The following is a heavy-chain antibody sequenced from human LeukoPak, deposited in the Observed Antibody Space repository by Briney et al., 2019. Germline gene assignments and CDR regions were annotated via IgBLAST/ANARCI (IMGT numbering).Heavy chain of an antibody. CDR3: ARSGSSWYSYYYYGMDV. CDR1: GYTFTSYD. J-gene: IGHJ6*02. CDR2: MNPNSGTT. V-gene: IGHV1-8*01. D-gene: IGHD6-13*01. Sequence: ASVKVSCKASGYTFTSYDFNWVRQAPGQGPEWIGWMNPNSGTTGYAQKFQGRVTITRDTSASTAYMELSSLRSEDTAVYYCARSGSSWYSYYYYGMDVWGQGTTVTVSS.